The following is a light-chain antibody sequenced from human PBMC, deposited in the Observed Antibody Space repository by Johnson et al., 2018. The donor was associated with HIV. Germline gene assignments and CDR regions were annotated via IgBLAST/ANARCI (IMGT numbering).Light chain of an antibody. CDR3: GTWGGV. CDR2: DNN. CDR1: SSNIGNNY. Sequence: QSVLTQPPSVSAAPGQKVTISCSGSSSNIGNNYVSWYQQLPGTAPKLLIYDNNKRPSGIPDRFSGSKSGTSATLGITGLQTGDGADYYCGTWGGVFGTGTKGTVL. J-gene: IGLJ1*01. V-gene: IGLV1-51*01.